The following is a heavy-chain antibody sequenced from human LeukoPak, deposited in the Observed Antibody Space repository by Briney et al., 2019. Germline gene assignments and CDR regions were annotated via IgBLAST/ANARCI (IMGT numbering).Heavy chain of an antibody. Sequence: SVKVSCKASGGTFSSYAISWVRQAPGQGLEWMGRIIPIFGIANYAQKFQGRVTITADKSTSTAYMELSSLRSEDTAVHYCARGQKEYSSSSATQRFDPWGQGTLVTVSS. D-gene: IGHD6-6*01. CDR1: GGTFSSYA. CDR2: IIPIFGIA. CDR3: ARGQKEYSSSSATQRFDP. V-gene: IGHV1-69*04. J-gene: IGHJ5*02.